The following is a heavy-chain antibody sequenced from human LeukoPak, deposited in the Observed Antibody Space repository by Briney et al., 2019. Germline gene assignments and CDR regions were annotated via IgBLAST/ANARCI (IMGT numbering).Heavy chain of an antibody. CDR3: ARRVDYGDYGSFDS. CDR1: GYSFTSYW. V-gene: IGHV5-51*01. J-gene: IGHJ4*02. Sequence: GESLKISCKGSGYSFTSYWIGWVRQLPGKGLDWMGIIYPGDSNTRYSPSFQDQVTMSVDKSIRTAYLQWSSLKASDTAMYYCARRVDYGDYGSFDSWGQGTLVTVSS. CDR2: IYPGDSNT. D-gene: IGHD4-17*01.